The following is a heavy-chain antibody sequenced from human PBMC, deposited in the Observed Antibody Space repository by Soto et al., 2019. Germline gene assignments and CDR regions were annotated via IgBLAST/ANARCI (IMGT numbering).Heavy chain of an antibody. CDR3: ARSGDYDSYYAMDV. D-gene: IGHD4-17*01. Sequence: QVQLVESGGGVVQPGRSLRLSCAASGFSFSSYGMHWVRQAPGKGPEWVAVIWDDGSNEYYGDSVKGRFTISRDNSTNTLYLPMSSLRAEDTAVYYCARSGDYDSYYAMDVWGPGTRVTVSS. CDR2: IWDDGSNE. V-gene: IGHV3-33*01. J-gene: IGHJ6*02. CDR1: GFSFSSYG.